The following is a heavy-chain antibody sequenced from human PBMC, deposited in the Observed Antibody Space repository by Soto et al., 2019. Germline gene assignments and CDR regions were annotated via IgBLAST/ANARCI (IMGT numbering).Heavy chain of an antibody. D-gene: IGHD4-17*01. CDR1: GYSFTSYW. CDR3: ARHFTVTDAFDI. CDR2: IDPSDSYT. V-gene: IGHV5-10-1*01. Sequence: GESLKISCKGSGYSFTSYWISWVRQMPGRGLEWMGRIDPSDSYTNYSPSFQGHVTISADKSISTAYLQWSSLKASDTAMYYCARHFTVTDAFDIWGQGTMVTVSS. J-gene: IGHJ3*02.